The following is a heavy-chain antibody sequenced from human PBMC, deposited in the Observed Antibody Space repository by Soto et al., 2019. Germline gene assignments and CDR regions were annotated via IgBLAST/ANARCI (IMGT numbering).Heavy chain of an antibody. J-gene: IGHJ5*02. V-gene: IGHV1-2*04. CDR1: GYTFTGYY. Sequence: ASVKVSCKASGYTFTGYYMHWVRRAPGQGLEWMGWINPNSGGTNYAQKFQGWVTMTRDTSISTAYMELSRLRSDDTAVYYCARAASNYCSSTSCSGPWFDPWGQGTLVTVSS. CDR2: INPNSGGT. D-gene: IGHD2-2*01. CDR3: ARAASNYCSSTSCSGPWFDP.